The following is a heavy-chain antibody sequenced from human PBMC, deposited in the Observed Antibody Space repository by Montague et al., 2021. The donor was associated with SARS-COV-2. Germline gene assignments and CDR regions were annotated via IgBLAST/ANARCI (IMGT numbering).Heavy chain of an antibody. J-gene: IGHJ3*02. V-gene: IGHV4-39*01. D-gene: IGHD6-13*01. CDR1: GGSISSSNW. CDR2: IYYSGST. CDR3: AGSPPGIAAAGTVAAFDI. Sequence: LSLSWSVSGGSISSSNWWSWVRQPPGKGLEWIGSIYYSGSTYYNPSLKSRVTTSVDTSKNQFSLKLSSVTAADTAVYYCAGSPPGIAAAGTVAAFDIWGQGTMVTVSS.